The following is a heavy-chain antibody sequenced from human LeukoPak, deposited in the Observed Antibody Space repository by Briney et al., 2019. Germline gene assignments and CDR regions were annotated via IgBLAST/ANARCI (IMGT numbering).Heavy chain of an antibody. CDR2: TYYRSKWLN. CDR3: ARSLWGGALDI. CDR1: GDSVSSNNAV. J-gene: IGHJ3*02. Sequence: KHSQTLSLTCAISGDSVSSNNAVWNWIRQSPSRSLEWLGKTYYRSKWLNDSAVSVKSRITINPDTSKNQISLQLNSVTPEDTAVYYCARSLWGGALDIWGQGTTVAVSS. D-gene: IGHD3-16*01. V-gene: IGHV6-1*01.